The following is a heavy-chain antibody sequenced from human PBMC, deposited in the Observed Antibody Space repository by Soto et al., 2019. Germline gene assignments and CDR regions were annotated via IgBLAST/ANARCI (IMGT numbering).Heavy chain of an antibody. J-gene: IGHJ4*02. D-gene: IGHD3-22*01. V-gene: IGHV3-15*07. Sequence: EVQLEESGGGLIKPGESLTLSCAASDFILSDAWMKWVRQAPGKGLEWVGRIKSKAHGVTTDYAAPLKGRFTILRDDSKNTLYLQMNSLQTEDTAMYYCSSYSHSSGLRSYNYWGQGALVTVSS. CDR3: SSYSHSSGLRSYNY. CDR1: DFILSDAW. CDR2: IKSKAHGVTT.